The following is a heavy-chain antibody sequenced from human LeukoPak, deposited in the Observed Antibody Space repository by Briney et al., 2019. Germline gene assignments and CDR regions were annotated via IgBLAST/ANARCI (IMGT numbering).Heavy chain of an antibody. CDR1: GGSISGYY. D-gene: IGHD6-19*01. V-gene: IGHV4-59*01. CDR3: AREGQWLPDWFDP. CDR2: IHYSGST. J-gene: IGHJ5*02. Sequence: SETLSLTCTVSGGSISGYYWSWIRQPPGQGLEWIGYIHYSGSTNYNPSLKGRVTISLDMSKNQFSLKLNSMTAVDTAVYYCAREGQWLPDWFDPWGQGTLVTVSS.